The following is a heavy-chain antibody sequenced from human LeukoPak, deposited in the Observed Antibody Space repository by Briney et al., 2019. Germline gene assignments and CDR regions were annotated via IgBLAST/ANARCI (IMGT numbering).Heavy chain of an antibody. CDR1: GYTFTSYD. V-gene: IGHV1-8*01. CDR3: ARGSVESTDRMWFGELLPRSYYGMDV. J-gene: IGHJ6*02. Sequence: ASVKVSCKASGYTFTSYDINWVRQATGQGLEWMGWMNPNSGNTGYAQKFQGRVTMTRNTSISTAYMELSSLRSEDTAVYYCARGSVESTDRMWFGELLPRSYYGMDVWGQGTTVTVSS. D-gene: IGHD3-10*01. CDR2: MNPNSGNT.